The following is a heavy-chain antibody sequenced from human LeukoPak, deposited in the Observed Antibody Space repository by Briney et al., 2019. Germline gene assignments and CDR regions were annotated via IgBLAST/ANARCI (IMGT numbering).Heavy chain of an antibody. CDR2: IYYSGST. J-gene: IGHJ4*02. V-gene: IGHV4-39*01. D-gene: IGHD6-13*01. Sequence: SETLSLTCTVSGGSISSSSYYWGWIRQPPGKGLEWIGSIYYSGSTYYNPSLKSRVTISVDTSKNQFSLKLSSVTAADTAVYYCAPPSSSWYRADYFDYWGQGTLVTVSS. CDR1: GGSISSSSYY. CDR3: APPSSSWYRADYFDY.